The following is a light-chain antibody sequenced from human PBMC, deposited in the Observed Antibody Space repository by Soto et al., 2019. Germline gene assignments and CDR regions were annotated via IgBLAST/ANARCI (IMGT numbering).Light chain of an antibody. CDR3: QQSYSTPLT. V-gene: IGKV1-39*01. CDR2: AAT. CDR1: QGVGTY. Sequence: DIQMTQSPSVLSASVGDRVTITCRASQGVGTYLAWFQQKPGKVPKRLIFAATSLQGGVPTRFRGSGSGTDFTLTISSLQPEDFATYYCQQSYSTPLTVGGGTKVDIK. J-gene: IGKJ4*01.